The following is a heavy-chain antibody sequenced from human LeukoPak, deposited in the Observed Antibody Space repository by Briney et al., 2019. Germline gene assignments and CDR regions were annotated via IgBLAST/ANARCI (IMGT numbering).Heavy chain of an antibody. CDR1: GFTFSSYA. D-gene: IGHD1-1*01. CDR3: ARDSLEREEEGMDV. J-gene: IGHJ6*02. CDR2: ISYDGNNK. Sequence: PGRSLRLSCAASGFTFSSYAMHWVRQAPGKGLEWVAVISYDGNNKYYADSVKGRFTISRDNSKNTLYLQMNSLRAEDTAVYYCARDSLEREEEGMDVWGQGTTVTVSS. V-gene: IGHV3-30-3*01.